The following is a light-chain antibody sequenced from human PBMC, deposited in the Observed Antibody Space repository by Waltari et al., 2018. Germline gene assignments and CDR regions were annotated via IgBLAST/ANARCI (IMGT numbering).Light chain of an antibody. J-gene: IGKJ1*01. V-gene: IGKV3-15*01. Sequence: EIEMTQSPATLSVSPGERTTLSCRASQSVGSKLAWYQTKPGQAPRLLIYDAYTRATGIPARFSGSGSGTEFTLTISSLQSDDFAVYHCLQYSHWPPWTFGQGTKVEIK. CDR3: LQYSHWPPWT. CDR2: DAY. CDR1: QSVGSK.